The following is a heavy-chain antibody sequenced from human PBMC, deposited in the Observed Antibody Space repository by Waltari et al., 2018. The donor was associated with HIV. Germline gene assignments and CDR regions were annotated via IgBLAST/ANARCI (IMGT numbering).Heavy chain of an antibody. CDR3: ARDYGYCTSSSGYYYGMDV. D-gene: IGHD2-2*01. Sequence: QVQLQESGPGLVKPSQTLSLTCTVSGGSISSGGDYWSWIRQHPGKGLEWIGYIYYSGSTYYNPSLKSRVTISVDTSKNQFSLKLSSVTAADTAVYYCARDYGYCTSSSGYYYGMDVWGQGTTVTVSS. CDR2: IYYSGST. J-gene: IGHJ6*02. CDR1: GGSISSGGDY. V-gene: IGHV4-31*03.